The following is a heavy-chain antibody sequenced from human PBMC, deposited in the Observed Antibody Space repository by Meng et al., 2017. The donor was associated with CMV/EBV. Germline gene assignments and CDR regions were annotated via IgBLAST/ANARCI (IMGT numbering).Heavy chain of an antibody. Sequence: SGPTLVKPTQTLTLTCTFSGFSLSTSGVGVGWIRQPPGKALEWLALIYWNDDKRYSPSLKSRLTITKDTSKNQVVLTMTNMDPVDTATYYSAHRLSRQWPFDYWGQGTLVTVSS. CDR1: GFSLSTSGVG. CDR3: AHRLSRQWPFDY. D-gene: IGHD6-19*01. V-gene: IGHV2-5*01. J-gene: IGHJ4*02. CDR2: IYWNDDK.